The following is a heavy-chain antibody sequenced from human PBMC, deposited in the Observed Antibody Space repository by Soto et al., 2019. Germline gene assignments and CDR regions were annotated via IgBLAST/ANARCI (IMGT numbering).Heavy chain of an antibody. V-gene: IGHV1-69*13. Sequence: SVKVSCKASGGTFSSYAISWVRQAPGQGLEWMGGIIPIFGTANYAQKFQGRVTITADESTSTAYMELSSLRSEDTAVYYCARDHVRGIAAAGTTYWGQGTLVTVSS. CDR3: ARDHVRGIAAAGTTY. J-gene: IGHJ4*02. CDR2: IIPIFGTA. D-gene: IGHD6-13*01. CDR1: GGTFSSYA.